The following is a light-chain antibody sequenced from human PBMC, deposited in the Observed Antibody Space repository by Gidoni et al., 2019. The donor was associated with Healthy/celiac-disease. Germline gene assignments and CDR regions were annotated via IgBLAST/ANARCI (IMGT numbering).Light chain of an antibody. CDR3: QSYDSSLSGSKV. CDR1: ISNIGAGYD. CDR2: GYI. V-gene: IGLV1-40*01. Sequence: QSVLTQPPSVSGAPRQRLTISCSGSISNIGAGYDVHWYQQLPGTAPKLLIYGYINRPSGVPDRFSGSKSGTSASLAITGLQAEDEADYYCQSYDSSLSGSKVFGGGTKLTVL. J-gene: IGLJ2*01.